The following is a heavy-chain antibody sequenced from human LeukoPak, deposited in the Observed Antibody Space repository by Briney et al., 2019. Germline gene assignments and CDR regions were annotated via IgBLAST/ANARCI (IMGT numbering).Heavy chain of an antibody. CDR3: ARGMYSRGWNPLYYYGMDV. V-gene: IGHV4-38-2*02. J-gene: IGHJ6*02. CDR2: IHHSGRT. CDR1: GYSISSGYY. D-gene: IGHD6-19*01. Sequence: PSETLSLTCTVSGYSISSGYYWGWIRQPPGKGLEWIGSIHHSGRTYYNPSLKSRVTISVDTSKNQFSLKLSSVTAADTAVYYCARGMYSRGWNPLYYYGMDVWGQGTTVTVSS.